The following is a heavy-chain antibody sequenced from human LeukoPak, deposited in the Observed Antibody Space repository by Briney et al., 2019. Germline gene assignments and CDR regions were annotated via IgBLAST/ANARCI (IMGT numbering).Heavy chain of an antibody. D-gene: IGHD3-22*01. V-gene: IGHV3-66*01. CDR3: ARVGDSSGRPFDY. J-gene: IGHJ4*02. CDR2: IYSGGST. Sequence: GGSLRLSCAASGFTFSSNYMSWIRQAPGKGLEWVSVIYSGGSTYYSDSVKGRLTISRENSKNTLYLQMDRLRAEDTAVYYCARVGDSSGRPFDYWGQGTLVTVSS. CDR1: GFTFSSNY.